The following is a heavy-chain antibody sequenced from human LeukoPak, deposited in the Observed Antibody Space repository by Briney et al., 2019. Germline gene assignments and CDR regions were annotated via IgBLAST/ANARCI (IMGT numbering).Heavy chain of an antibody. CDR3: ARGRDGYDDAFDI. CDR1: GYTFTSYD. J-gene: IGHJ3*02. Sequence: ASVKISCKASGYTFTSYDINWVRQTTGQGLEWMGWMNPNSGNTGYAQKFQGRVTMTRNTSISTAYMELSGLRSEDTAVYYCARGRDGYDDAFDIWGQGTMVTVSS. CDR2: MNPNSGNT. V-gene: IGHV1-8*01. D-gene: IGHD5-24*01.